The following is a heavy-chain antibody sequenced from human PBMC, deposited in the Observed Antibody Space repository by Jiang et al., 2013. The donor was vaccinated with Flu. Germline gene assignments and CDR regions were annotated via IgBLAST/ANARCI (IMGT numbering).Heavy chain of an antibody. CDR1: GFTFGGYA. J-gene: IGHJ4*02. V-gene: IGHV3-49*03. CDR3: TRDPQDLWFGELHY. D-gene: IGHD3-10*01. CDR2: ITSKAYGGTT. Sequence: RSLRLSCAASGFTFGGYAMSWFRQAPGKGLEWVGFITSKAYGGTTEYAASVKGRFTISRDDSRSIAYLQMSSLKTEDTAVYYCTRDPQDLWFGELHYWGQGTLVTVSS.